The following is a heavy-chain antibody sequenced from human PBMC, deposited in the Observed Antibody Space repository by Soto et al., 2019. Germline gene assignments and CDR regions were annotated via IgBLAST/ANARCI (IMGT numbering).Heavy chain of an antibody. D-gene: IGHD3-22*01. CDR2: IIPIFGTT. J-gene: IGHJ5*02. V-gene: IGHV1-69*06. CDR3: ARDRTDSGYYTNWLDP. CDR1: GGTFCSDA. Sequence: SVKVSCRASGGTFCSDAITWVRQAPGQGLEWVGRIIPIFGTTNYAQNLQGRVTISADKSTLTSYMELHSLTSDDTALYYCARDRTDSGYYTNWLDPWGQGTQVTVSS.